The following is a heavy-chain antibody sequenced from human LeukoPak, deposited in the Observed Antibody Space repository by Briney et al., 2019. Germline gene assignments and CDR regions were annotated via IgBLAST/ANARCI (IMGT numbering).Heavy chain of an antibody. CDR2: ISTSSTTI. J-gene: IGHJ4*02. Sequence: GGSLRLSCAASGFTFSSYSMNWVRQAPGKGLEWLSYISTSSTTIYYADSVKGRFTISRDNAKNSLYLQMNSLRAEDTAVYYCARSSLPRPVSGYPYYLDYWGQGTLVTVSS. CDR3: ARSSLPRPVSGYPYYLDY. CDR1: GFTFSSYS. D-gene: IGHD3-22*01. V-gene: IGHV3-48*01.